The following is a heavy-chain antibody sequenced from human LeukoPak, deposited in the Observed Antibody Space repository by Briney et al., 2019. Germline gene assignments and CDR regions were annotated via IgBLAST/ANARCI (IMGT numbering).Heavy chain of an antibody. V-gene: IGHV4-59*01. CDR1: GGSISSYY. J-gene: IGHJ4*02. CDR3: AREKVAFDY. D-gene: IGHD2-15*01. Sequence: SETLSLTCTVSGGSISSYYWSWIRQPPGKGLEWIGYIYYSGSTNYNPSLKSRVTISVDTSKNQFSLKLSSVTAADTAVYYCAREKVAFDYWGQGTLVTVSS. CDR2: IYYSGST.